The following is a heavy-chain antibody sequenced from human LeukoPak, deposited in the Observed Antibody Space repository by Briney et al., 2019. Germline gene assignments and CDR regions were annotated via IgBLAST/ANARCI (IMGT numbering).Heavy chain of an antibody. V-gene: IGHV1-46*01. CDR2: INPSGGST. CDR3: APFEYSSSSGGDY. J-gene: IGHJ4*02. Sequence: ASVKVSCKASGYTFTSYYMHWVRQAPGQGLEWMGIINPSGGSTSYAQQFQGRVTMTREMSTSTVYMELRSLRSDDTAVDYCAPFEYSSSSGGDYWGQGTLVTVSS. D-gene: IGHD6-6*01. CDR1: GYTFTSYY.